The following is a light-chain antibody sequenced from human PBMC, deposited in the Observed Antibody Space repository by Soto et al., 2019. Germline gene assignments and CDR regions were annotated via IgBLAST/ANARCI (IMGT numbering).Light chain of an antibody. CDR2: KAS. CDR3: QSNYGYSLT. Sequence: DIQMTQSPSTLSASVGDRVTITCRASQNVDNWLAWFQQKPGKAPKVLIYKASNCESGVPSRFSGSGCGTEFPLTSSRLQSDFVATYCCQSNYGYSLTFGQGTKVEIK. J-gene: IGKJ1*01. V-gene: IGKV1-5*03. CDR1: QNVDNW.